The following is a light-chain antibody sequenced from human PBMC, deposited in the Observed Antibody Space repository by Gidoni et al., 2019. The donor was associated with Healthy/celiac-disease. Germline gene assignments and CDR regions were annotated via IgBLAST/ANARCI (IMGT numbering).Light chain of an antibody. CDR2: AAS. CDR3: QQLNNYPLT. V-gene: IGKV1-9*01. J-gene: IGKJ4*01. Sequence: DTQLTQSPSFLSAPVGDRVTITCRASQGISSYLAWYQQKPGKAPKLLIYAASTWQSGVPARFSGSGSGTEFTLTISSLQPEDFAAYYCQQLNNYPLTFGGGTKVEIK. CDR1: QGISSY.